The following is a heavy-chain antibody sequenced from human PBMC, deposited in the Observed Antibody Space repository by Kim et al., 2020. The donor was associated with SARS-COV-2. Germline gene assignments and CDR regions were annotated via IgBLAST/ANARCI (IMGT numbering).Heavy chain of an antibody. D-gene: IGHD3-9*01. V-gene: IGHV3-23*01. CDR1: GFTFSSYA. Sequence: GGSLRLSCAASGFTFSSYAMSWVRQAPGKGLEWVSAISGSGGSTYYADSVKGRFTISRDNSKNRLYLQMNSLRAEDTGVYYCAKDQGPNYDILTGYLPSSPFDYWGQGTLVTVSS. CDR2: ISGSGGST. CDR3: AKDQGPNYDILTGYLPSSPFDY. J-gene: IGHJ4*02.